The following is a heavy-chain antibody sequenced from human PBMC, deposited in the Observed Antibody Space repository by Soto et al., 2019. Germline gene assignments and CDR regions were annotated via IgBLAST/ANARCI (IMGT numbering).Heavy chain of an antibody. Sequence: PGGSLRLSCAASGFTFSSYAMSWVRQAPGKGLEWVSAISGSGGSTYYADSVKGRFTISRDNSKNTLYLQMNSLRAEDTAVYYCAKPPPPPLLWFGEQEFYYYYYMAVWGKGTTVPVSS. CDR3: AKPPPPPLLWFGEQEFYYYYYMAV. CDR1: GFTFSSYA. D-gene: IGHD3-10*01. CDR2: ISGSGGST. V-gene: IGHV3-23*01. J-gene: IGHJ6*03.